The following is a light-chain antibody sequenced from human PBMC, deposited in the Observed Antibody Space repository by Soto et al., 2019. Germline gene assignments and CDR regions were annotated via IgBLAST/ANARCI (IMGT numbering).Light chain of an antibody. Sequence: QLVLTQSPSASASLGASVKLTCTLSSGHSSYAIAWHQQQPEKGPRYLMKLNSDGSHSKGDGIPDRFSGSSSGAERYLTTSSVQSKDEADYYCQTWGTGIRVFVVGTTLPLL. CDR3: QTWGTGIRV. CDR2: LNSDGSH. J-gene: IGLJ3*02. V-gene: IGLV4-69*01. CDR1: SGHSSYA.